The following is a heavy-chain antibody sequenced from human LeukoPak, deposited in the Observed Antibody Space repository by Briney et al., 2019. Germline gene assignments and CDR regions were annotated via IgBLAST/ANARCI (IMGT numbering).Heavy chain of an antibody. D-gene: IGHD3-10*01. V-gene: IGHV4-59*11. CDR1: GGSISSHY. CDR2: IYYSGST. Sequence: KPSETLPLTCTVSGGSISSHYWSWIRQPPGKGLEWIGYIYYSGSTNYNPSLKSRVTISVDTSKNQFSLQLSSVTAADTAVYYCARKELLTGNYFDYWGQGTLVTVSS. CDR3: ARKELLTGNYFDY. J-gene: IGHJ4*02.